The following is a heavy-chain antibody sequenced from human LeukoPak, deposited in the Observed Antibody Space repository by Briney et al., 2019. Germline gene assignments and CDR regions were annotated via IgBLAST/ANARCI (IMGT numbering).Heavy chain of an antibody. CDR3: ARGRGILGLLWFGDPPSWFDP. V-gene: IGHV4-39*07. CDR2: IYYSGST. J-gene: IGHJ5*02. CDR1: GGFISSSSYY. D-gene: IGHD3-10*01. Sequence: SETLSLTCTVSGGFISSSSYYWGWIRQPPGKGLEWIGSIYYSGSTYYSPPLKSRVTISVDTSKNQFSLKLSSVTAADTAVYYCARGRGILGLLWFGDPPSWFDPWGQGTLVTVSS.